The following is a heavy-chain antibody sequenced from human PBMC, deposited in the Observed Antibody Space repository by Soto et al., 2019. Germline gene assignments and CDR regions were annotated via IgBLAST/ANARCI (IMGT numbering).Heavy chain of an antibody. CDR2: IFVDSSTI. V-gene: IGHV3-48*04. D-gene: IGHD3-9*01. CDR3: ARDRDWAFDY. CDR1: GFSFSSYS. J-gene: IGHJ4*02. Sequence: GGSLRLSCVASGFSFSSYSFVWVRQAPGKGLEWVSYIFVDSSTIYYADSVKGRFTVSRDNAQNSLFLVMNSLRAEDTAVYYCARDRDWAFDYWGQGTLVTVSS.